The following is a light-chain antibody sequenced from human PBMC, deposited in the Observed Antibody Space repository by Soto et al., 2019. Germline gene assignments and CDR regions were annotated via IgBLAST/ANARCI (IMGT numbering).Light chain of an antibody. CDR3: LLYYDDVVV. CDR1: TGAVTSGYY. J-gene: IGLJ2*01. V-gene: IGLV7-43*01. CDR2: GTN. Sequence: QAVVTQEPSLTVSPGGTVTLTCACSTGAVTSGYYPNWVQQKPGQAPRSLIYGTNNKHSWTPARFSGSLLGGKAALTLSGVQPEDEAEYYCLLYYDDVVVFGGGTKLTVL.